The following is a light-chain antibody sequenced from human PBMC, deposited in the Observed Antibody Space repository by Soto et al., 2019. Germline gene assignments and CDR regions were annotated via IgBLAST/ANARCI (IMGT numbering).Light chain of an antibody. CDR3: QQFSSYPLT. Sequence: EIVSTQSPGTLSLSPGERATLSYRASQSVSSSSLAWYQQKPGQAPRILIYDASSRATGIPDRFSGGGSGTDFTLTISRLEPEDVAVYYCQQFSSYPLTFGGGTKVDIK. V-gene: IGKV3-20*01. CDR2: DAS. J-gene: IGKJ4*01. CDR1: QSVSSSS.